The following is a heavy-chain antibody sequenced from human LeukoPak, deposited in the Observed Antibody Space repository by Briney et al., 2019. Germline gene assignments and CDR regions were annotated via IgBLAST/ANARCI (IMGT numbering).Heavy chain of an antibody. CDR3: ARAYYDSSGPPYFDY. D-gene: IGHD3-22*01. V-gene: IGHV4-59*01. CDR2: IYYSGST. CDR1: GGSIRKYY. Sequence: PSETLSLTRTVSGGSIRKYYWSRIRQPPGKGLEWSGYIYYSGSTNYKSSLKSRVTISEDTSKNQFSLKLSSVTAADTAVYYCARAYYDSSGPPYFDYWGQGTLVTVSS. J-gene: IGHJ4*02.